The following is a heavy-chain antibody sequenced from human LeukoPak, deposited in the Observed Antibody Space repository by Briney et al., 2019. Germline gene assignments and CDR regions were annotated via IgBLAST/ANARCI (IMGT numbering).Heavy chain of an antibody. CDR3: ARATLLDQ. V-gene: IGHV3-7*01. J-gene: IGHJ4*02. CDR2: IKQDGSDK. CDR1: GFTVSSNY. Sequence: GGSLRLSCAASGFTVSSNYMSWVRQAPGKGLEWVANIKQDGSDKYYVDSVKGRFTISRDNAKNSLYLQMNSLRAEDTAVYYCARATLLDQWGQGTLVTVSS.